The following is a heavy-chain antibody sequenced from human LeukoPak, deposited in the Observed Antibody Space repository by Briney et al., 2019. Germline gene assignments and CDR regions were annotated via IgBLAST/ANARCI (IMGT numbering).Heavy chain of an antibody. V-gene: IGHV1-2*02. J-gene: IGHJ5*02. CDR3: ARDSPHYYGSGSTGFDP. CDR1: GYTFTGYY. Sequence: ASVKVSCKASGYTFTGYYMHWVRQAPGQGLEWMGWINPNSGGTNYAQKFQGRVTMTRDTSISTAYMELSRLRSDDTAVYYCARDSPHYYGSGSTGFDPWGQGTLVTVSS. CDR2: INPNSGGT. D-gene: IGHD3-10*01.